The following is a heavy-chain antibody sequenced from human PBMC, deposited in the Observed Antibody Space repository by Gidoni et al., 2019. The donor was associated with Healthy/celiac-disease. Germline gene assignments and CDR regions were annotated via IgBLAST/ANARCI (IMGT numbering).Heavy chain of an antibody. Sequence: QVQLVQSGAEVKKPGSSVKVSCKASGGPFSSYAISWVRQAPGQGLEWMGGSIPIFGTANYAQKFQGRVTITADESTSTAYMELSSLRSEDTAVYYCARGVCGGDCLYFDYWGQGTLVTVSS. V-gene: IGHV1-69*01. D-gene: IGHD2-21*01. CDR2: SIPIFGTA. J-gene: IGHJ4*02. CDR3: ARGVCGGDCLYFDY. CDR1: GGPFSSYA.